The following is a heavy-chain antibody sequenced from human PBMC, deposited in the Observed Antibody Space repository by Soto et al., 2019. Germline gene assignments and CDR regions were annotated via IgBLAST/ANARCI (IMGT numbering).Heavy chain of an antibody. Sequence: GGSLRLSCAASGFTFSSYGMHWVRQAPGKGLEWVAVTWYDGSNKYYADSVKGRFTISRDNSKNTLYLQMNSLRAEDTAVYYCARDHRIQLWLAPNWFDPWGQGTLVTV. CDR2: TWYDGSNK. CDR1: GFTFSSYG. D-gene: IGHD5-18*01. V-gene: IGHV3-33*01. J-gene: IGHJ5*02. CDR3: ARDHRIQLWLAPNWFDP.